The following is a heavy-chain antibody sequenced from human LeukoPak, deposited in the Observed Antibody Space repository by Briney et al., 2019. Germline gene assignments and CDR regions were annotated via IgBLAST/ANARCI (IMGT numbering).Heavy chain of an antibody. D-gene: IGHD3-16*02. J-gene: IGHJ4*02. V-gene: IGHV3-30*02. Sequence: GGSLRLSCAASGFTFSNYGMHWVRQAPGKGLEWVAFIRYDGSNKYYADSVKGRFTISRDNSKNTLYLQMNSLRAEDTAVYYCAKLRLRLGELSFNHWGQGTLVTVSS. CDR3: AKLRLRLGELSFNH. CDR2: IRYDGSNK. CDR1: GFTFSNYG.